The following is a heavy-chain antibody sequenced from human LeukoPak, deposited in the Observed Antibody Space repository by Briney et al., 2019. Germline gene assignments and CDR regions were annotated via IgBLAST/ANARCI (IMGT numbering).Heavy chain of an antibody. CDR1: GFTVSGNY. J-gene: IGHJ6*03. V-gene: IGHV3-66*02. Sequence: GGSLRLSCAASGFTVSGNYMAWVRQAPGKGLEWVSVLYSSGTTYYADSVKGRFTISRDNSKNTLYLQMNSLRAEDTAVYYCARRADINYFYMDVWGKGTTVTVSS. CDR3: ARRADINYFYMDV. CDR2: LYSSGTT.